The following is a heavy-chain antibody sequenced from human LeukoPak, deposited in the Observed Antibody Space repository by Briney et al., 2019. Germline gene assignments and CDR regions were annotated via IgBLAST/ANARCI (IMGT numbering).Heavy chain of an antibody. CDR2: INPSGGST. V-gene: IGHV1-46*01. Sequence: ASVKVSCKASGYTFTSYYMHWVRQAPGQGLEWMGIINPSGGSTSYAQKFQGRVTMTRDMPTSTVYMELSSLRSVDTAVYYCARVAGSSGWYDYYYYYMDVWGKGTTVTVSS. J-gene: IGHJ6*03. D-gene: IGHD6-19*01. CDR3: ARVAGSSGWYDYYYYYMDV. CDR1: GYTFTSYY.